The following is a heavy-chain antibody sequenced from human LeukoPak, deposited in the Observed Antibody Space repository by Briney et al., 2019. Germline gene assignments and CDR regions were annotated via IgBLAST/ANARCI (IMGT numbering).Heavy chain of an antibody. V-gene: IGHV4-59*01. CDR1: GGSFSGYY. Sequence: SETLSLTCAVYGGSFSGYYWSWIRQPPGKGLEWIGYIYYSGSTNYNPSLKSRVTISVDTSKNQFSLKLSSVTAADTAVYYCARSAVEWFGESFSRNYYMDVWGKGTTVTISS. CDR3: ARSAVEWFGESFSRNYYMDV. CDR2: IYYSGST. J-gene: IGHJ6*03. D-gene: IGHD3-10*01.